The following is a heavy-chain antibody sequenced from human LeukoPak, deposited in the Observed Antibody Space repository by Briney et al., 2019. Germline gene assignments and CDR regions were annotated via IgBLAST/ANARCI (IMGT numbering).Heavy chain of an antibody. CDR1: GGSISSGDYY. J-gene: IGHJ6*03. CDR3: ARGSKTYYDILTGYRSYYYYMDV. Sequence: SETLSLTCTVSGGSISSGDYYWSWIRQPPGKGLEWIGEINHSGSTNYNPSLKSRVTISVDTSKNQFSLKLSSVTAADTAVYYCARGSKTYYDILTGYRSYYYYMDVWGKGTTVTVSS. V-gene: IGHV4-39*07. D-gene: IGHD3-9*01. CDR2: INHSGST.